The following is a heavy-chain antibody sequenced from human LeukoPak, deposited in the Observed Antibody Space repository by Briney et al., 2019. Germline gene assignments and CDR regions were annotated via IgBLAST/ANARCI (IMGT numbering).Heavy chain of an antibody. D-gene: IGHD3-22*01. J-gene: IGHJ4*02. Sequence: GGSLRLSCAASGFTFSGSAMHWVRQASGKGLEWVGRIRSKADTYATAYAASVKGRFTISRDDSKNTAYRQMNSLKTEDTAVYYCSRRLGVSSGYYYWGQGTLVTVSS. CDR2: IRSKADTYAT. V-gene: IGHV3-73*01. CDR1: GFTFSGSA. CDR3: SRRLGVSSGYYY.